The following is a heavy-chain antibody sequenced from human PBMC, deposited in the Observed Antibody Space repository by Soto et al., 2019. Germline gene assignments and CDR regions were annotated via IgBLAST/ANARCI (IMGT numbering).Heavy chain of an antibody. CDR3: AKDSGHD. D-gene: IGHD5-12*01. CDR1: GFTFIHDA. Sequence: EVQLLESGGGLIQPGGYLRLSCAASGFTFIHDAMSWVRQAPGKGLEWVSVITGGGGSTYYGDSVKGRFTISRDNSKNTLYLQMNSLRDEDTAVYYCAKDSGHDWGQGTLVTVSS. CDR2: ITGGGGST. J-gene: IGHJ4*02. V-gene: IGHV3-23*01.